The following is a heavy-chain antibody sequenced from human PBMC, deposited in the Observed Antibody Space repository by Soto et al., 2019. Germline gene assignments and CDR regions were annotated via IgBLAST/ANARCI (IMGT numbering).Heavy chain of an antibody. D-gene: IGHD6-13*01. V-gene: IGHV4-34*01. CDR2: INHSGST. Sequence: SETLSLTCAFYVVSFSGYYWSCIRQPPGKGLEWIGEINHSGSTNYNPSLKSRVTISVDTSKNQFSLKLSSVTAADTAVYYCARFTGSRYYFDYWGQGTLVIVSS. CDR3: ARFTGSRYYFDY. CDR1: VVSFSGYY. J-gene: IGHJ4*02.